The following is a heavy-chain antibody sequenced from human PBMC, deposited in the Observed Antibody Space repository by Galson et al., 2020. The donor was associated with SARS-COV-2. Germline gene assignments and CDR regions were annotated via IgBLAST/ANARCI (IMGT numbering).Heavy chain of an antibody. CDR2: ISDSGTT. V-gene: IGHV4-59*08. Sequence: ETSETLSLTCTVSRGSITGHYWSWIRQPPGKGLEWIGYISDSGTTNYNPSLKSRVTMSLDTPKNQSSLKVNSVTAADTAVYYCAKLAEGRRTSEDYWGQGTLVTVSS. CDR3: AKLAEGRRTSEDY. J-gene: IGHJ4*02. CDR1: RGSITGHY.